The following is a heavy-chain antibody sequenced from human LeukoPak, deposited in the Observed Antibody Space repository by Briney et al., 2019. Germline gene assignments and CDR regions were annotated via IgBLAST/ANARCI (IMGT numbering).Heavy chain of an antibody. CDR1: GYSISSGYY. D-gene: IGHD2-21*01. Sequence: SETLSLTCAVSGYSISSGYYWGWIRQPPGKGLEWIGSIYDSGSTYYNPSLKSRVTISVDTSKNQFSLKLSSVTAADTAVYYCARPDKYCGGDCYSNAFDIWGQGTMVTVSS. CDR2: IYDSGST. CDR3: ARPDKYCGGDCYSNAFDI. J-gene: IGHJ3*02. V-gene: IGHV4-38-2*01.